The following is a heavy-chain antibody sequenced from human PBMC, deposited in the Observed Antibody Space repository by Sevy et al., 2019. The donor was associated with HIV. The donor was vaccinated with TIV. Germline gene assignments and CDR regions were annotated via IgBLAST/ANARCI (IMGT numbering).Heavy chain of an antibody. Sequence: GGSLRFSCAASGFTFDDYAMHWVRQAPGKGLEWVSSISWSSANIGYADSVKGRFSISRDNAKNSLYLQMNSLRTEDTAFYYCVKAPYSTSSPGWFDPWGQGTLVTVSS. V-gene: IGHV3-9*01. J-gene: IGHJ5*02. CDR1: GFTFDDYA. D-gene: IGHD6-13*01. CDR2: ISWSSANI. CDR3: VKAPYSTSSPGWFDP.